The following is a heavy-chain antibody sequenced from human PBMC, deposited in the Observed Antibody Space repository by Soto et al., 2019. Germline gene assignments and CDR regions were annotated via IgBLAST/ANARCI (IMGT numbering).Heavy chain of an antibody. CDR2: INSDGSST. J-gene: IGHJ6*02. CDR1: GFTFSSYW. D-gene: IGHD2-2*01. Sequence: EVQLVESGGGLVQPGGSLRLSCAASGFTFSSYWMHWVRQAPGKGLVWVSRINSDGSSTSYADSVKGRFTISRDNAKNTLYLPMNSLRAEDTAVYYCASSPWVPAAYNYYYYGMDVWGQGTTVTVSS. CDR3: ASSPWVPAAYNYYYYGMDV. V-gene: IGHV3-74*01.